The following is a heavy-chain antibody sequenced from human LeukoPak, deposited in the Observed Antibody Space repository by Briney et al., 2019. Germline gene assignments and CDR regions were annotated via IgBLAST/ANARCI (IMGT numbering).Heavy chain of an antibody. D-gene: IGHD6-19*01. CDR2: IYPGDSDT. CDR1: GYSFPSYW. V-gene: IGHV5-51*01. Sequence: GESLKISCEASGYSFPSYWIGWVRQMPGKGLEWMGIIYPGDSDTRYSPSFQGQVTISADKSISTAYLQWSSLKASDTAMYYCARLQSGWTYYFDYWGQGTLVTVSS. J-gene: IGHJ4*02. CDR3: ARLQSGWTYYFDY.